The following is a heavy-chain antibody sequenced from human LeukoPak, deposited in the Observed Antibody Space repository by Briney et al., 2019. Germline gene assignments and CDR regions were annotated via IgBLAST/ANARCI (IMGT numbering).Heavy chain of an antibody. V-gene: IGHV4-39*07. CDR2: IYYSGST. J-gene: IGHJ4*02. CDR1: GGSISSSSYY. CDR3: ARGVEYYDFWSGYPFDY. Sequence: SETLSLTCTVSGGSISSSSYYWGWIRQPPGKGLEWIGSIYYSGSTYYSPSLKSRVTISVDTSKNQFSLKLSSVTAADTAVYYCARGVEYYDFWSGYPFDYWGQGTLVTVSS. D-gene: IGHD3-3*01.